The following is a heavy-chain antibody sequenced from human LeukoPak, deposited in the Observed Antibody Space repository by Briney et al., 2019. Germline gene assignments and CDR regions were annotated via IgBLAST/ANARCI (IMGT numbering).Heavy chain of an antibody. CDR2: IYPNSGAT. V-gene: IGHV1-2*02. Sequence: ASVKVSCKASGYTFTGYYMHWVRQAPGQGLEWMGYIYPNSGATKYAQKFQGRVTMTRDTSISTAYMELSGLRSDDTAVYYCATAYYDILTGYYRGDWFDPWGQGTLVTVSS. D-gene: IGHD3-9*01. CDR3: ATAYYDILTGYYRGDWFDP. CDR1: GYTFTGYY. J-gene: IGHJ5*02.